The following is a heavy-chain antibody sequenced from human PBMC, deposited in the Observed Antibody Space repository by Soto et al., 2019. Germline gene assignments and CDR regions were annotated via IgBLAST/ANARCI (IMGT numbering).Heavy chain of an antibody. J-gene: IGHJ4*02. Sequence: QVQLQESGPGLVKPSQTLSLTCTVSGGSISSGDYYWSWIRQPPGKGLEWIGYIYYSGSTYYNPSLKSRVTISVDTSKNPFSLKLSSVTAADTAVYYCARAEGSGWQIIDYWGQGTLVTVSS. CDR1: GGSISSGDYY. D-gene: IGHD6-19*01. CDR2: IYYSGST. CDR3: ARAEGSGWQIIDY. V-gene: IGHV4-30-4*01.